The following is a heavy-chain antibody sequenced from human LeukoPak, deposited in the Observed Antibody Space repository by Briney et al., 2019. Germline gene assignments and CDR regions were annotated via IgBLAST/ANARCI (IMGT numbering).Heavy chain of an antibody. CDR2: INHSGST. V-gene: IGHV4-34*01. CDR1: GGSFSGYY. CDR3: ARGSASTLYSSSYHP. D-gene: IGHD6-13*01. Sequence: SETLSLTCAVYGGSFSGYYWSWIRQPPGKGLEWIGEINHSGSTNYNPSLKSRVTISVDTSKNQFSLKLSSVTAADTAVYYCARGSASTLYSSSYHPWGQGTLVTVSS. J-gene: IGHJ5*02.